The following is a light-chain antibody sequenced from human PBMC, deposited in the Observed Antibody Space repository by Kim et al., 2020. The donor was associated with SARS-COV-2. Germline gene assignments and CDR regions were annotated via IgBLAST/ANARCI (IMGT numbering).Light chain of an antibody. CDR3: QQFYTYPIT. Sequence: ASVGDRVTITCRASQSIYSYLAWYQQKPGNVPKILIYKASTLESGVPSRFSGSASGTEFTLTISSLQPDDFATYYCQQFYTYPITFGQGTRLEIK. CDR1: QSIYSY. J-gene: IGKJ5*01. V-gene: IGKV1-5*03. CDR2: KAS.